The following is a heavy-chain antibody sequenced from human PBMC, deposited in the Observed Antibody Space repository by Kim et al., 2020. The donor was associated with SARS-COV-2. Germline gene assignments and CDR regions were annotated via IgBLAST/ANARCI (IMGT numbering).Heavy chain of an antibody. J-gene: IGHJ6*02. D-gene: IGHD5-12*01. CDR1: GFTFSSYS. CDR2: ISSSSSYI. CDR3: ARDHSGYDYYYYYYYGMDV. Sequence: GGSLRLSCAASGFTFSSYSMNWVRQAPGKGLEWVSSISSSSSYIYYADSVKGRFTISRDNAKNSLYLQMNSLRAEDPALYYCARDHSGYDYYYYYYYGMDVWGQGTTVTVSS. V-gene: IGHV3-21*01.